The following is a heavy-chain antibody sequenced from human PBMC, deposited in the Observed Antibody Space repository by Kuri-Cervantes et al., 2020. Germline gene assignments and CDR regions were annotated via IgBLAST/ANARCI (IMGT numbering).Heavy chain of an antibody. CDR1: GFTFDDYA. CDR3: AKEAVAGTSYYYGMPL. V-gene: IGHV3-9*01. D-gene: IGHD6-19*01. Sequence: SLKISCAASGFTFDDYAMHWVRQAPGKGLEWVSGISWNSGSIGYADSVKGRFTISRDNAKNSLYLQMNSLRAEDTALYYCAKEAVAGTSYYYGMPLPPQGTTVTVSS. CDR2: ISWNSGSI. J-gene: IGHJ6*02.